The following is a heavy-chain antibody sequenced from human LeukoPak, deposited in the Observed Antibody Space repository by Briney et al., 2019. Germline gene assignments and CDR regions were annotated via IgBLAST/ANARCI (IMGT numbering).Heavy chain of an antibody. CDR1: GGSISSSSYY. Sequence: PSETLSLTCTVSGGSISSSSYYWGWIRQPPGKGLEWIGSIYYSGSTYYNPSLKSRVTISVDTSKNQLSLKLSSVTAADTAVYYCATHSSAYYSYYYGMDVWGQGTTVTVSS. CDR3: ATHSSAYYSYYYGMDV. J-gene: IGHJ6*02. V-gene: IGHV4-39*07. CDR2: IYYSGST. D-gene: IGHD3-22*01.